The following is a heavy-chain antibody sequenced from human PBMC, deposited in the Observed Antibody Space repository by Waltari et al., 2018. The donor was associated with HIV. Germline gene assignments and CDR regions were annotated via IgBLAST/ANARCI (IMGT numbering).Heavy chain of an antibody. CDR3: ARDLKDYDFWSPVDV. Sequence: EVQLVESGGGLVQPGGSLRLSCAASGFTFSTYWMTWVRQAPGKGLEGLANIKQEGSWKYYADSVKCRFTVSRDNNKKSLYLQMSSLRAEDTAVYYCARDLKDYDFWSPVDVWGQGTTVTVSS. J-gene: IGHJ6*02. V-gene: IGHV3-7*01. CDR1: GFTFSTYW. CDR2: IKQEGSWK. D-gene: IGHD3-3*01.